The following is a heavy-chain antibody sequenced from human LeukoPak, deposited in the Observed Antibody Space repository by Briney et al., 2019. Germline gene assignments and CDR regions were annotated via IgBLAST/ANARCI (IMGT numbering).Heavy chain of an antibody. Sequence: GGSLRLSCAASGFTFSGSAMHWVRQASGKGLEWVGRIRSKANSYATAYAASVKGRFTISRDDSKNTAYLQMNSLKTEDTAVYYCTASRGVWGALDAWDDAFDIWGQGTMDTVSS. CDR3: TASRGVWGALDAWDDAFDI. D-gene: IGHD3-16*01. V-gene: IGHV3-73*01. CDR2: IRSKANSYAT. CDR1: GFTFSGSA. J-gene: IGHJ3*02.